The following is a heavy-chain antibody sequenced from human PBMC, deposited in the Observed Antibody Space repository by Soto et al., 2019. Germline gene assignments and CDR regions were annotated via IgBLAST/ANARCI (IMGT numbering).Heavy chain of an antibody. CDR3: ARGYYYDSSGYRY. CDR2: IWCDGSNK. J-gene: IGHJ4*02. Sequence: QVQLVESGGGVVQPGRSLRLSCAASGFTFSSYGMHWVRQAPGKGLEWVAVIWCDGSNKYYADSVKGRFTISRDNAKNTLYLQMNSLRAEDTAVYYCARGYYYDSSGYRYWGQGNLVTVSS. CDR1: GFTFSSYG. D-gene: IGHD3-22*01. V-gene: IGHV3-33*01.